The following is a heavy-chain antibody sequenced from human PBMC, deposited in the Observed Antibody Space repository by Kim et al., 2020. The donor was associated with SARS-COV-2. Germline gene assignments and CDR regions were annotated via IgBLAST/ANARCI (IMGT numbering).Heavy chain of an antibody. CDR1: GGSVSSGSYY. D-gene: IGHD3-3*01. V-gene: IGHV4-61*01. J-gene: IGHJ5*02. Sequence: SETLSLTCTVSGGSVSSGSYYWSWIRQPPGKGLEWIGYIYYSGSTNYNPSLKSRVTISVDTSKNQFSLKLSSVTAADTAVYYCAREGSTIFGVVITENWFDPWGQGTLVTVSS. CDR3: AREGSTIFGVVITENWFDP. CDR2: IYYSGST.